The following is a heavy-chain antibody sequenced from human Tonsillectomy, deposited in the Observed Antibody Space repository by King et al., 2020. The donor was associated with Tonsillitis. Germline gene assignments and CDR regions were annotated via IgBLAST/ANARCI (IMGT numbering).Heavy chain of an antibody. CDR3: AKDYSNSYFDY. CDR2: INHSGST. J-gene: IGHJ4*02. Sequence: VQLQQWGAGLLKPSETLSLTCAVYGGSFSGYYWTWIRQPPGKGLEWIGEINHSGSTNYNPSLKSPVTISVDTAKNQFPLKLSPVTAADTAVYYCAKDYSNSYFDYWGQGTLVTVSS. CDR1: GGSFSGYY. V-gene: IGHV4-34*01. D-gene: IGHD4-11*01.